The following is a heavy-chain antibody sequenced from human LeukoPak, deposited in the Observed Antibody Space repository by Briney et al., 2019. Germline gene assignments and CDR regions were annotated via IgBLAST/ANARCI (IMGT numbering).Heavy chain of an antibody. Sequence: SXFTXXSYWMSWVRQAPGKGLEWVANIKQDGSEKYYVDSVKGRFTISRDNAKNSLYLQMNSLRAEDTAVYYCAATVTTAFGYWGQGTLVTVSS. J-gene: IGHJ4*02. CDR3: AATVTTAFGY. D-gene: IGHD4-17*01. CDR1: XFTXXSYW. CDR2: IKQDGSEK. V-gene: IGHV3-7*01.